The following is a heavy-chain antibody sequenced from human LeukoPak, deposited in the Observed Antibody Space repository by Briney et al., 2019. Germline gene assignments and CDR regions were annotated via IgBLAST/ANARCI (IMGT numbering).Heavy chain of an antibody. CDR2: IIPIFGTA. V-gene: IGHV1-69*01. CDR3: ARVANYDYVWGSLNWFDP. Sequence: SVKVSCKASGGTFSSYAISWVRQAPGQGLEWMGGIIPIFGTANYAQKFQGRVTITADESTSTAYMELSSLRSEDTAVYYCARVANYDYVWGSLNWFDPWGQGTLVTVFS. D-gene: IGHD3-16*01. J-gene: IGHJ5*02. CDR1: GGTFSSYA.